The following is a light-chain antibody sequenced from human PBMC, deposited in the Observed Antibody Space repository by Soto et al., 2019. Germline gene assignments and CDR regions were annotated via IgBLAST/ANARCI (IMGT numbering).Light chain of an antibody. CDR1: SSGVGGYNF. Sequence: QSALTQPASVSGSPGQSITISCTGTSSGVGGYNFVSWYQQHPGKAPKLMIFEVTNRPSGVSDRFSGSKSGNTASLTISGLQTEDEADYYCSSYTSDRGVFGPGTKLTVL. CDR3: SSYTSDRGV. CDR2: EVT. V-gene: IGLV2-14*01. J-gene: IGLJ1*01.